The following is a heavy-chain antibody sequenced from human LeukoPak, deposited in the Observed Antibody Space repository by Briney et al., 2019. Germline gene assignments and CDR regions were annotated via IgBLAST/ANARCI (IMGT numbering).Heavy chain of an antibody. CDR1: GFTFSSYW. D-gene: IGHD2-2*01. V-gene: IGHV3-74*01. J-gene: IGHJ5*02. Sequence: SRGSLRLSCAASGFTFSSYWMHWVRQAPGKGLVWVSRINSDGSSTSYADYVKGRFTISRDNAKNTLYLQMNSLRAEDTAVYYCARGVGYCSSTSCYWWFDPWGQGTLVTVSS. CDR2: INSDGSST. CDR3: ARGVGYCSSTSCYWWFDP.